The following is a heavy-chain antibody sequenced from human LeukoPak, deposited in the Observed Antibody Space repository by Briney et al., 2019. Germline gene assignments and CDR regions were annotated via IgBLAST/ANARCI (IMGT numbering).Heavy chain of an antibody. Sequence: GGSLRLSCTASGFTFSRYEMNWVRQAPGKGLEWVSAISGSGGSTYYADSVKGRFTISRDNSKNTLYLQMNSLRAEDTAVYYCAKDIVVVPGATTLSPYYWGQGTLVTVSS. D-gene: IGHD2-2*01. CDR3: AKDIVVVPGATTLSPYY. J-gene: IGHJ4*02. V-gene: IGHV3-23*01. CDR1: GFTFSRYE. CDR2: ISGSGGST.